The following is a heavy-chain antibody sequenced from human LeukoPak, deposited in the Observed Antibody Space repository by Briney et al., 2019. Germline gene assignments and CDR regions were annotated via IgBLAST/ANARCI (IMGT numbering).Heavy chain of an antibody. Sequence: SEAQSLPCSVSSDFNRGYYWSWPRQPPGKGLEGIGYIYFTGTTNYNPSLKSRVTISVDTSQSQFSLTLTSVTDADTAVYYCARDWGFGGVRAFDIWGQGTGVTVSS. CDR1: SDFNRGYY. D-gene: IGHD3-10*01. CDR2: IYFTGTT. V-gene: IGHV4-59*01. J-gene: IGHJ3*02. CDR3: ARDWGFGGVRAFDI.